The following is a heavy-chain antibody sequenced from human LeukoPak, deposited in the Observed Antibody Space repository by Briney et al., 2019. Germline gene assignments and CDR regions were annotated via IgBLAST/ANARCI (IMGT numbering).Heavy chain of an antibody. CDR2: INHSGST. J-gene: IGHJ4*02. CDR3: ARGRFRYYYDSGGYYYDY. CDR1: GGSFSGYY. V-gene: IGHV4-34*01. D-gene: IGHD3-22*01. Sequence: TSETLSLTCAVYGGSFSGYYWSWIRQPPGKGLEWIGEINHSGSTNYNPSLKSRVTISVDTSKNQFSLKLSSVTAADTAVYYCARGRFRYYYDSGGYYYDYWGQGTLVTVSS.